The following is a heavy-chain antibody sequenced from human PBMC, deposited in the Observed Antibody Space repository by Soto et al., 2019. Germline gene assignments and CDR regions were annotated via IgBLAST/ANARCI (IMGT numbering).Heavy chain of an antibody. CDR2: IYFDGITT. J-gene: IGHJ4*02. V-gene: IGHV3-74*01. CDR1: GFTFNTHW. D-gene: IGHD1-26*01. Sequence: GGSLRLSCTASGFTFNTHWMHRVRQAPGKGLVWVSRIYFDGITTNYADSVKGRLTVSRDNAKNTVYLHVNTLRDEDTAVYYCARGGAMGVDYWGQGTLVPVSS. CDR3: ARGGAMGVDY.